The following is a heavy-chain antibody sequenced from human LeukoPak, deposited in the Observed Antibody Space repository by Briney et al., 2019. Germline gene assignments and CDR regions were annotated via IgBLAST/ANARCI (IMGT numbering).Heavy chain of an antibody. Sequence: PGGSLRLSCAASGFTFSSYAMSWVRQAPGKGLEWVSAISGSGGSTYYADSVKGRFTISRDNSKNTLYLQMNSLRAEDTAVYYCAKDLWFGEYTYYFDYWGQGTLVTVPS. D-gene: IGHD3-10*01. J-gene: IGHJ4*02. CDR1: GFTFSSYA. CDR2: ISGSGGST. CDR3: AKDLWFGEYTYYFDY. V-gene: IGHV3-23*01.